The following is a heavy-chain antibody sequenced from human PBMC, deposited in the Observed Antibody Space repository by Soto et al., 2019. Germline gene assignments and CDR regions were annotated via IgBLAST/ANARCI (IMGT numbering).Heavy chain of an antibody. CDR1: GGSISSGGYY. Sequence: QVQLQESGPGLVKPSQTLSLTCTVSGGSISSGGYYWSWIRQHPGKGLEWIGYIYYSGSTYYNPSLKSRVTITVDTPKNQFSLKPSSVTAADTAVYYCARVCGGDCHYGMDVWGQGTTVTVSS. CDR2: IYYSGST. D-gene: IGHD2-21*02. CDR3: ARVCGGDCHYGMDV. V-gene: IGHV4-31*03. J-gene: IGHJ6*02.